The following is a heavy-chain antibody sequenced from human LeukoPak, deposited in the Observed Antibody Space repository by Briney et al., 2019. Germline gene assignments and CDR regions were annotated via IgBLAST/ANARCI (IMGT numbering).Heavy chain of an antibody. D-gene: IGHD1-26*01. V-gene: IGHV4-30-4*01. Sequence: SETLSLTCTVSGGSISSGDYYWSWIRQPPGKGLEWIGYIYYSGSTYYIPSLKSRVTISVDTSKNQFSLKLSSVTAADTAVYYCARDVRGIVGTTHFDYWGQGTLVTVSS. CDR3: ARDVRGIVGTTHFDY. J-gene: IGHJ4*02. CDR1: GGSISSGDYY. CDR2: IYYSGST.